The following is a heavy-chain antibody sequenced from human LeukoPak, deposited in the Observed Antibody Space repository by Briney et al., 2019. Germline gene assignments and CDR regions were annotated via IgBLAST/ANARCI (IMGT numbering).Heavy chain of an antibody. D-gene: IGHD6-19*01. CDR1: SGSFSSYY. CDR2: INHSGAT. CDR3: ARGPRRYTSGWLDWYFDL. Sequence: SETLSLTCALYSGSFSSYYWSWIRQPPGKGLEWIGEINHSGATNYNSSLKSRVTMSVETSTNQLFLKLRSLTAADTAVYYCARGPRRYTSGWLDWYFDLWGRGTLVIVS. V-gene: IGHV4-34*01. J-gene: IGHJ2*01.